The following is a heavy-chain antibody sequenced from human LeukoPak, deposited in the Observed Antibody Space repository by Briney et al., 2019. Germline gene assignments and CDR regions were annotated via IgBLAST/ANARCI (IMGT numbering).Heavy chain of an antibody. CDR2: ISGGGGDT. V-gene: IGHV3-23*01. CDR1: GFTFSSYV. D-gene: IGHD6-13*01. CDR3: ARVQQQLGAFDI. Sequence: GGSLRLSCAASGFTFSSYVMSWVRQAPGKGLEWVSGISGGGGDTYHADSVRGRFTISRENAKNSLYLQMNSLRAGDTAVYYCARVQQQLGAFDIWGQGTMVTVSS. J-gene: IGHJ3*02.